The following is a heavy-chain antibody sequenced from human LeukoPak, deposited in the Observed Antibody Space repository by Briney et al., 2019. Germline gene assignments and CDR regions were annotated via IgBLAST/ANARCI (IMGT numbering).Heavy chain of an antibody. D-gene: IGHD2-15*01. Sequence: GASVKVSCKASGYTFTDYYIHWVRQAPGQGLEWMGWINPNSGGTNYAQNFQGRVTMTRDTSISTAYMDLSRLRSDDTAVYYCARVPKSELVRQLVVVYNWFDPWGQGTLVTVSS. CDR3: ARVPKSELVRQLVVVYNWFDP. J-gene: IGHJ5*02. CDR1: GYTFTDYY. V-gene: IGHV1-2*02. CDR2: INPNSGGT.